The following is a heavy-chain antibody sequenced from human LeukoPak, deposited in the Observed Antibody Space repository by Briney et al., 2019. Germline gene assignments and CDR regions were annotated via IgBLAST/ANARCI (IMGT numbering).Heavy chain of an antibody. D-gene: IGHD3-10*01. V-gene: IGHV3-23*01. CDR3: AKDLPYGSGTGWSY. J-gene: IGHJ4*02. CDR1: GFTFSSYA. Sequence: GGSLRLSCAASGFTFSSYAMSWVRQAQGKGLEWVSAISGSGGSTYYADSVKGRFTISRDNSKNTLYLQMNSLRAEDTAVYYCAKDLPYGSGTGWSYWGQGTLVTVSS. CDR2: ISGSGGST.